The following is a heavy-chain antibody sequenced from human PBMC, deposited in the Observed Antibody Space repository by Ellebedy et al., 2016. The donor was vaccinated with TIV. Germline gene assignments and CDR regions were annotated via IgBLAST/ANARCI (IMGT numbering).Heavy chain of an antibody. V-gene: IGHV3-66*01. Sequence: GESLKISCAAFGVTVSNNYMTWVRQAPGKGLEWVSVIYSGGSTYYADSVKGRFTVSRDSSKNTLYLQMNSLRAEDTAVYYCARDPPAGGTSTWGWGQGTLVTVSS. CDR2: IYSGGST. CDR1: GVTVSNNY. J-gene: IGHJ4*02. CDR3: ARDPPAGGTSTWG. D-gene: IGHD2-15*01.